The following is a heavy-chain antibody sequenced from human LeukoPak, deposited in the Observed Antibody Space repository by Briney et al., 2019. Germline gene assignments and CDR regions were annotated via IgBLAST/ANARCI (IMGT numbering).Heavy chain of an antibody. V-gene: IGHV4-59*01. Sequence: PSETLSLTCTVSGGSISSYYWSWIRQPPGKGLEWIGYIYYSGSTNYNPSLKSRVTISVDTSKNQFSLKLSSVTAADTAVYYCARAERDYYDSSGFNWYFDLWGRGTLVTVSS. J-gene: IGHJ2*01. CDR1: GGSISSYY. CDR2: IYYSGST. D-gene: IGHD3-22*01. CDR3: ARAERDYYDSSGFNWYFDL.